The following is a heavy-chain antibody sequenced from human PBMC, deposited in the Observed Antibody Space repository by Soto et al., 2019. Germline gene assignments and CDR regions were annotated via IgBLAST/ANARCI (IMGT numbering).Heavy chain of an antibody. CDR3: TTDRYCSGGSCYEYFDY. CDR2: IKSKTDGGTR. D-gene: IGHD2-15*01. Sequence: EVQLVESGGGLVKPGGSLRLSCAASGFTFSNAWMNWVRQAPGKGLEWVGRIKSKTDGGTRDYAAPVKGRFTISRDDSKNTLYLQMNSLKTEDTAVYYCTTDRYCSGGSCYEYFDYWGQGTLVTVSS. CDR1: GFTFSNAW. J-gene: IGHJ4*02. V-gene: IGHV3-15*07.